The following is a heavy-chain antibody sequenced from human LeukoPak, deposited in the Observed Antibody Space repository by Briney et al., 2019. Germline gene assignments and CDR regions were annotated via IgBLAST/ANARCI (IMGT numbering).Heavy chain of an antibody. J-gene: IGHJ6*02. D-gene: IGHD2-8*01. Sequence: ASVKVSCKASGYTFTSYGISWVRQAPGQGLEWMGWISAYNGNTNYAQKLQGRVTMTTDTSTSTAYMELRSLRSDDTAVYYCAREDVVLVDAVRYYYYGMDVWGQGTTVTVSS. CDR2: ISAYNGNT. CDR1: GYTFTSYG. V-gene: IGHV1-18*01. CDR3: AREDVVLVDAVRYYYYGMDV.